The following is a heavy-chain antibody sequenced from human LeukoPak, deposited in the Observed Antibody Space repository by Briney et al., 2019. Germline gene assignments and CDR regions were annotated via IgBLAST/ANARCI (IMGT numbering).Heavy chain of an antibody. CDR2: VSSNGDST. CDR3: ARGTFWVLGPPCSY. J-gene: IGHJ4*02. V-gene: IGHV3-64*04. D-gene: IGHD3-16*01. CDR1: GFTFSSYA. Sequence: GGSLRLSCSASGFTFSSYAMHWVRQAPGKGLEYVSVVSSNGDSTYYADSMKGRVTISRDNSKNTLYLQMNSLRAEDTAVYYCARGTFWVLGPPCSYWGQGTLVTVSS.